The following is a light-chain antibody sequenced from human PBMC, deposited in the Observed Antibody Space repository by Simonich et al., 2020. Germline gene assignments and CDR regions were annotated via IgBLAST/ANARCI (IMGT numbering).Light chain of an antibody. CDR1: TGAVTSGYY. Sequence: QTVVTQEPSLTVSPGGTVTLTCASSTGAVTSGYYPNWFQQKPGQAPRALIYSTSHKHSCAPSRFSGSLLGGKAALTLAGAQPEDEAEYYCLLSYSGARLVVFGGGTKLTVL. CDR3: LLSYSGARLVV. V-gene: IGLV7-43*01. J-gene: IGLJ2*01. CDR2: STS.